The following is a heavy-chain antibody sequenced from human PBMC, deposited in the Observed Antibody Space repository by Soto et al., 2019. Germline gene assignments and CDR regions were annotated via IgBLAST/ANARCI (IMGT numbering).Heavy chain of an antibody. J-gene: IGHJ3*02. CDR2: IYSGGST. D-gene: IGHD3-10*01. CDR3: ARDSVPMVTDAFDI. Sequence: GGSLRLSCAASGFTVSSNYMSWVRQAPGKGLEWVSVIYSGGSTYHADSVKGRFTISRDNSKNTLYLQMNSLRAEDTAVYYCARDSVPMVTDAFDIWGQGTMVTVSS. V-gene: IGHV3-66*01. CDR1: GFTVSSNY.